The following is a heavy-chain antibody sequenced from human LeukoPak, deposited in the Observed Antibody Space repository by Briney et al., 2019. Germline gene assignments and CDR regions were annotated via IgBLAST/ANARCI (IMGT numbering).Heavy chain of an antibody. Sequence: SGPTLVKPTQPLTLTCTFSGFSLSTSGVGVGWIRQPPGKALEWLALIYWDDDKRYSPSLKSRLTITKDTSKDQVVLTMTNMDPVDTATYYCAHRGYCSGGTCNFDYWGQGTLVTVSS. V-gene: IGHV2-5*02. CDR2: IYWDDDK. CDR1: GFSLSTSGVG. D-gene: IGHD2-15*01. CDR3: AHRGYCSGGTCNFDY. J-gene: IGHJ4*02.